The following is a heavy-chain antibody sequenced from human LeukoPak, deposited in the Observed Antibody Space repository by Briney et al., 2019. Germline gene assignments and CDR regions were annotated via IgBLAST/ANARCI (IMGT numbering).Heavy chain of an antibody. CDR3: ARDKGQYGSGTRGFTWFDP. D-gene: IGHD3-10*01. Sequence: SETLSLTCAVSGGPISSSNWWCWVRQPPGKGLEWIGEIYQSGSTNYNPSLKSRLTISVDKYKNQFSLKLSSVTAADTAVYYCARDKGQYGSGTRGFTWFDPWGQGTLVTVSS. J-gene: IGHJ5*02. V-gene: IGHV4-4*02. CDR1: GGPISSSNW. CDR2: IYQSGST.